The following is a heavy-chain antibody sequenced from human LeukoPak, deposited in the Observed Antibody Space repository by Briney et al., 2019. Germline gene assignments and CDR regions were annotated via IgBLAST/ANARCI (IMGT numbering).Heavy chain of an antibody. CDR1: GFTFEDYA. D-gene: IGHD3-9*01. CDR2: VSWNSVSI. V-gene: IGHV3-9*01. Sequence: GGSLRLSCAASGFTFEDYAMHWVRQAPGKGLEWVSGVSWNSVSIGYADSVRGRFTISRDNAKNTLYLQMNTLRVEDTAVYYCTRDLMDYDVSTGLHHYYMDVWGQGTTVTVSS. CDR3: TRDLMDYDVSTGLHHYYMDV. J-gene: IGHJ6*02.